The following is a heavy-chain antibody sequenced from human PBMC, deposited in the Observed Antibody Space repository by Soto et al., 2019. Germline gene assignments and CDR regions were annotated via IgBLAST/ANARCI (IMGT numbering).Heavy chain of an antibody. Sequence: HPGGSLRLSCAASGLRVSNNHMTWVRQAPRKGLEWVSRIYSGGSTDYADSVKGRFTISRDISKNTLYLQMNNVTAEDAARYYCAREARDTGVESSAYDAFDLWGQGTMVTVSS. D-gene: IGHD3-3*01. V-gene: IGHV3-53*01. CDR1: GLRVSNNH. CDR2: IYSGGST. CDR3: AREARDTGVESSAYDAFDL. J-gene: IGHJ3*01.